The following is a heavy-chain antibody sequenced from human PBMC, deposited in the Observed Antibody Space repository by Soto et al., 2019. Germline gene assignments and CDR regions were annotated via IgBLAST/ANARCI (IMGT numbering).Heavy chain of an antibody. CDR1: GYTFTSYD. Sequence: ASVKVSCKASGYTFTSYDINWVRQAPGQGLEWMGWMNANNGNTSYAQKLQGRVTMTTDTSTSTAYMELRSLRSDDTAVYYCARDFRAYSSGWPYWGQGTLVTVSS. V-gene: IGHV1-18*01. J-gene: IGHJ4*02. CDR2: MNANNGNT. CDR3: ARDFRAYSSGWPY. D-gene: IGHD6-19*01.